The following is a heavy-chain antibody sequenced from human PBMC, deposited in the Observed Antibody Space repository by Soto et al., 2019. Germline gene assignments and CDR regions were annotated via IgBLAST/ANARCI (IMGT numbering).Heavy chain of an antibody. D-gene: IGHD5-12*01. CDR2: VLPITGST. Sequence: QVQLVQSGAEVKKPGSSVKVSCKTSGGLFSVFSFNWVRQAPGQGLEWMGGVLPITGSTDYAQKFQGRFTITADRSTSTIYMELSRLTSDDTANYYCATIRVRGGPLRFEDGGQGTLISVSS. J-gene: IGHJ4*01. CDR3: ATIRVRGGPLRFED. V-gene: IGHV1-69*06. CDR1: GGLFSVFS.